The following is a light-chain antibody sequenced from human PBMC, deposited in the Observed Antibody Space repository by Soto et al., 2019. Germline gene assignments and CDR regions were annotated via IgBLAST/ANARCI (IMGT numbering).Light chain of an antibody. V-gene: IGKV3-20*01. Sequence: EIVLTQSPGTLSLSPGERATLSCRASQSLSRNYIAWYQHRPGQPPRLLIYGASSRSTGIPDRFSGIGSGAAFTRTIAGLEPDDFAVYDCQQYDTSPPITFGQGTRLESK. CDR3: QQYDTSPPIT. CDR1: QSLSRNY. CDR2: GAS. J-gene: IGKJ5*01.